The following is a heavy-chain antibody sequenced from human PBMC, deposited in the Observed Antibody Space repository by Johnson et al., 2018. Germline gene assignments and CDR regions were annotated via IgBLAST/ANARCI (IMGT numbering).Heavy chain of an antibody. J-gene: IGHJ6*02. CDR1: GVSLNGYA. CDR3: AKGLSKSGFDAYYYSAMDV. V-gene: IGHV3-9*01. CDR2: VSWNGDAI. Sequence: VQLVESGGGLVEPGRSLRLSCAASGVSLNGYAMHWVRQAPGKGLEWVSGVSWNGDAIGYADSVKGRFTISRDNAKSSLYLQMNSLRAEDTAFYYCAKGLSKSGFDAYYYSAMDVWGQGTTVTVSS. D-gene: IGHD5-12*01.